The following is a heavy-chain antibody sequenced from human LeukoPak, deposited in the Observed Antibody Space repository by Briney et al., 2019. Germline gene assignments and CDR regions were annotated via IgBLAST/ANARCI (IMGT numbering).Heavy chain of an antibody. D-gene: IGHD1-26*01. J-gene: IGHJ4*02. CDR1: GFTFSSYS. CDR2: ISSSSSYI. Sequence: GGSLRLSCAASGFTFSSYSTNWVRQAPGKGLEWVSSISSSSSYIYYADSVKGRFTISRDNAKNSLYLQMNSLRAEDTAVYYCARRREWEPPDYWGQGTLVTVSS. CDR3: ARRREWEPPDY. V-gene: IGHV3-21*01.